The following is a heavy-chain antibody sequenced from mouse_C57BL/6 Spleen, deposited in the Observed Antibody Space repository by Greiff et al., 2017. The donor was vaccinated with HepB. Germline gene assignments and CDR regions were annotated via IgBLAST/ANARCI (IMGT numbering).Heavy chain of an antibody. J-gene: IGHJ1*03. D-gene: IGHD1-1*01. V-gene: IGHV1-4*01. CDR2: INPSSGYT. CDR1: GYTFTSYT. CDR3: ARITTVVAEDFDV. Sequence: QVQLQQSGAELARPGASVKMSCKASGYTFTSYTMHWVKQRPGQGLEWIGYINPSSGYTKYNQKFKDKATLTADKSSSTAYMQLSSLTSEDSAVYYCARITTVVAEDFDVWGTGTTVTVSS.